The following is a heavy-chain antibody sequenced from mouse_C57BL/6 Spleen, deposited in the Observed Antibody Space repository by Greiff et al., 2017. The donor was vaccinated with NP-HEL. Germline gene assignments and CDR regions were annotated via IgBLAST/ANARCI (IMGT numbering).Heavy chain of an antibody. CDR2: ISSGSSTI. Sequence: EVKLMESGGGLVKPGGSLKLSCAASGFTFSDYGMHWVRQAPEKGLEWVAYISSGSSTIYYADTVKGRFTISRDNAKNTLFLQMTSLRSEDTAMYYCAITGTTWFAYWGQGTLVTVSA. V-gene: IGHV5-17*01. CDR3: AITGTTWFAY. D-gene: IGHD4-1*01. J-gene: IGHJ3*01. CDR1: GFTFSDYG.